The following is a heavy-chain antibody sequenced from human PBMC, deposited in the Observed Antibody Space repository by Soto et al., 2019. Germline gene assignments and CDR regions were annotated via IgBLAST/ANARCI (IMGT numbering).Heavy chain of an antibody. Sequence: QVHLAQSGAEVKRPGASVKVSCKASGYPFSNYYLHWVRQAPGQRLEWLGIINPSGGTTGYPQRFKGRVTMTMDTSTSTVYMELTSLRSDDTAIYYCAREPREHYYFDYGGQGTLVTVSS. CDR1: GYPFSNYY. CDR3: AREPREHYYFDY. D-gene: IGHD3-10*01. V-gene: IGHV1-46*01. J-gene: IGHJ4*02. CDR2: INPSGGTT.